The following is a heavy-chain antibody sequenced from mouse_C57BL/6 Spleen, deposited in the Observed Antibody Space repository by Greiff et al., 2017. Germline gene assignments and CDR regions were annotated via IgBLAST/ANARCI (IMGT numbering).Heavy chain of an antibody. CDR2: INPNNGGT. Sequence: VQLQQSGPELVKPGASVKISCKASGYTFTDYYMNWVKQSHGKSLEWIGDINPNNGGTSYNQKFKGKATLTVDKSSSTAYMELRSLTSEDSAVYYCARVTNWDGSYYFDYWGQGTTLTVSS. CDR1: GYTFTDYY. J-gene: IGHJ2*01. D-gene: IGHD4-1*01. CDR3: ARVTNWDGSYYFDY. V-gene: IGHV1-26*01.